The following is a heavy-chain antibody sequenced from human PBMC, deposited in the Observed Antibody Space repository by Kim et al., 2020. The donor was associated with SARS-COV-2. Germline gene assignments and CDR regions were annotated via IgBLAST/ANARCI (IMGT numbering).Heavy chain of an antibody. CDR3: ARGVTPYYGMDV. J-gene: IGHJ6*02. D-gene: IGHD3-10*01. Sequence: GGSLRLSCAASGFTFSSYAMHWVRQAPGKGLEYVSAISSNGGSTYYADSVKGRFTISRDNSKNTLYLQMGSLRAEDMAVYYCARGVTPYYGMDVWGQGTTVTVSS. CDR1: GFTFSSYA. CDR2: ISSNGGST. V-gene: IGHV3-64*02.